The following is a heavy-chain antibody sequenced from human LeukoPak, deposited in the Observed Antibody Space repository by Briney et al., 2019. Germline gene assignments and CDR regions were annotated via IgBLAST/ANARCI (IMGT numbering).Heavy chain of an antibody. CDR3: AAELYGGIFGHCCSFAY. D-gene: IGHD1-26*01. CDR2: IRFDGSIK. V-gene: IGHV3-30*02. J-gene: IGHJ4*02. CDR1: AFTFSNYG. Sequence: GGSLRLSCSAFAFTFSNYGMHWVRQAPGKGLEWVAFIRFDGSIKYYADSVKGRFTISRDNSKNTLYLQMNSLRAEDTAVYYCAAELYGGIFGHCCSFAYWGQGTLVTVSS.